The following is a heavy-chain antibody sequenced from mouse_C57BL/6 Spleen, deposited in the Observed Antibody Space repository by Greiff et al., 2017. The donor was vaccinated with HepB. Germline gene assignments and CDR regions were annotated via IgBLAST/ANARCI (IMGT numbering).Heavy chain of an antibody. CDR1: GYAFSSSW. CDR3: ARWDLQTWFAY. Sequence: QVQLQQSGPELVKPGASVKISCKASGYAFSSSWMNWVKQRPGKGLEWIGRIYPGDGDTNYNGKFKGKATLTADKSSSTAYMQLSSLTSEDSAVYFCARWDLQTWFAYWGQGTLVTVSA. V-gene: IGHV1-82*01. D-gene: IGHD2-1*01. J-gene: IGHJ3*01. CDR2: IYPGDGDT.